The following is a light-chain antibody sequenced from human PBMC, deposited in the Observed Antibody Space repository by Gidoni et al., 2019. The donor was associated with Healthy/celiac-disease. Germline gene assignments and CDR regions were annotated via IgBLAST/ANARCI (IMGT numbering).Light chain of an antibody. CDR1: QSVLYSSNNKNY. CDR2: WAS. Sequence: DIVMTQSPDSLAVSLGERATINCKSSQSVLYSSNNKNYLAWYQQKPGQPPKLLIYWASTRESGVPDRFSGSGSGTDFTLTISSLQAEDVAVYYCFGLTFGGGTKVEIK. CDR3: FGLT. V-gene: IGKV4-1*01. J-gene: IGKJ4*01.